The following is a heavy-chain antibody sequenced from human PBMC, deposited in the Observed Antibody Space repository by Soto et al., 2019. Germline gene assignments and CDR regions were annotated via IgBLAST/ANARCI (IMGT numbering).Heavy chain of an antibody. J-gene: IGHJ4*02. D-gene: IGHD1-7*01. Sequence: GGSLRLSCAASGFTFSSYGMHWVRQAPGKGLEWVAVISYDGSNKYYADSVKGRFTISRDNSKNTLYLQMNSLRAEDTAVYYCAKDAGNWNYPPQTHYFDYWGQGTLVTVSS. V-gene: IGHV3-30*18. CDR3: AKDAGNWNYPPQTHYFDY. CDR1: GFTFSSYG. CDR2: ISYDGSNK.